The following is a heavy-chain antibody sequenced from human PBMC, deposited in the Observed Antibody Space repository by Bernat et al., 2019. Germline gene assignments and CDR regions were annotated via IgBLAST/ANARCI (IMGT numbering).Heavy chain of an antibody. CDR3: VREGAVAGWVYFQH. Sequence: QVQLVQSGAEVRKPGASVKVSCRASGYTFTGYKLSGGRRAPGQGLEWMGWISTYTGDTKYEQRLQGRITMTRDTSTTTAYMELRGLISDDTAVYYCVREGAVAGWVYFQHWGQGTLLSVSS. D-gene: IGHD6-19*01. J-gene: IGHJ1*01. CDR1: GYTFTGYK. CDR2: ISTYTGDT. V-gene: IGHV1-18*01.